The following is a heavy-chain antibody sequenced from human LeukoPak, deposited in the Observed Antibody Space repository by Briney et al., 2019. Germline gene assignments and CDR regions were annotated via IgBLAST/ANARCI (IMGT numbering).Heavy chain of an antibody. CDR1: GFTFSDYY. CDR2: ISSSGSTI. J-gene: IGHJ3*02. Sequence: GGSLRLSCAASGFTFSDYYMSWIRQAPGKGLEWVSYISSSGSTIYYADSVKGRFTISRDNAKNSLYLQMNSLRAEDTAMYYCARDYYDSSGYPVGVFDIWGQGTMVTVSS. CDR3: ARDYYDSSGYPVGVFDI. D-gene: IGHD3-22*01. V-gene: IGHV3-11*04.